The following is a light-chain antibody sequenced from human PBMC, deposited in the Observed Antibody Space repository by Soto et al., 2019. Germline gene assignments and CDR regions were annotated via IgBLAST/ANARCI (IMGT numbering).Light chain of an antibody. Sequence: EIVMTQSPATLSVSPGERATLSCRASQSVSRNLAWYQQKPGQAPRLLIYAASTRATGIPARFSGSGSGTEFTLTISSLQSEDFAVYYCQQYIGQGTKLEIK. V-gene: IGKV3-15*01. J-gene: IGKJ2*01. CDR3: QQY. CDR2: AAS. CDR1: QSVSRN.